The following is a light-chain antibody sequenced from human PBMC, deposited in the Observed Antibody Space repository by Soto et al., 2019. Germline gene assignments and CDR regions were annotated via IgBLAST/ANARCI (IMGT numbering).Light chain of an antibody. CDR2: DNN. CDR3: GAWDSSLSAGV. CDR1: SSNIGNNN. J-gene: IGLJ2*01. Sequence: QSVLTQPPSVSAAPGQKVTISCSGSSSNIGNNNVSWYQQFPGTAPKLLIYDNNKPPSGIPDRFSGSKSGTSATLGITGLQTGDEADYYCGAWDSSLSAGVFGGGTKLTVL. V-gene: IGLV1-51*01.